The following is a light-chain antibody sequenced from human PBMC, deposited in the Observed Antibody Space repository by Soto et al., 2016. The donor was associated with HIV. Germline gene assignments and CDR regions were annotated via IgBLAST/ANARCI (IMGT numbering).Light chain of an antibody. CDR3: YSAADNNLGV. Sequence: SYELTQPSSVSVSPGQTARITCSGDVLAKKYARWFQQKPGQAPVLVIYKDSERPSGIPERFSGSSSGTIVTLTISGAQVEDEADYYCYSAADNNLGVFGTGTKVTVL. J-gene: IGLJ1*01. CDR1: VLAKKY. CDR2: KDS. V-gene: IGLV3-27*01.